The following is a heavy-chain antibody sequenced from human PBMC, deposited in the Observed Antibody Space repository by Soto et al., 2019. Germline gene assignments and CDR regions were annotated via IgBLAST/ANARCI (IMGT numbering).Heavy chain of an antibody. V-gene: IGHV6-1*01. D-gene: IGHD1-26*01. Sequence: PSQTLSLTFCISDDSVSSNSSAWNWRRHSPSRRLEWLGRTYYRSKWYTDYAVSVNSRITINPDTSKNHFSLRLNFVTPEDTAVYFCARGEQYSGRIFDYWGQGTRVTLSS. CDR1: DDSVSSNSSA. J-gene: IGHJ4*02. CDR3: ARGEQYSGRIFDY. CDR2: TYYRSKWYT.